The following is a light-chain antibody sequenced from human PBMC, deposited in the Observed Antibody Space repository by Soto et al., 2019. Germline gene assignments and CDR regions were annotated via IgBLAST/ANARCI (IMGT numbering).Light chain of an antibody. J-gene: IGKJ4*01. V-gene: IGKV1-9*01. Sequence: IQLTQSPSSLSASMGDRVTITCRASQDINSYLAWYQQKPGKAPNLLIYAGTSLQSGVPSRFSGSGSGTEFTLTISSLQPEDFATYYCQQLHVYPSTFGGGTKVE. CDR3: QQLHVYPST. CDR1: QDINSY. CDR2: AGT.